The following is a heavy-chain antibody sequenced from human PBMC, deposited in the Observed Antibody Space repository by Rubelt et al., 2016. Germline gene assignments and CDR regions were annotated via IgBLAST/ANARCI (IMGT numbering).Heavy chain of an antibody. CDR2: LNPNSGGGT. J-gene: IGHJ4*02. CDR3: ARDRSRGSYYFGY. Sequence: QVQLVQSGAEVKKPGSSVKVSCKASGGTFSSYAISWVRQAPGHGLEWMGWLNPNSGGGTNCVQKFQVRGTMTRDTAIRTADRGLGRLGSDDTAVYYCARDRSRGSYYFGYWGQGTLVTVSS. D-gene: IGHD1-26*01. V-gene: IGHV1-2*02. CDR1: GGTFSSYA.